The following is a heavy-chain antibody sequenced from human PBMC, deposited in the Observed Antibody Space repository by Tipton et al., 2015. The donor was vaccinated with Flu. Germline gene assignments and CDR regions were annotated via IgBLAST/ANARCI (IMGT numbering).Heavy chain of an antibody. D-gene: IGHD3-10*01. Sequence: TLSLTCTVSGGSISSYYWSWIRQPPGKGLEWIGYIYYSGSTNYNPSLKSRVTISVDTSKNQFSLKLSSVTAADTAVYYCARNYYGSGSPLLYYPYGMDVWGQGTTVTVSS. J-gene: IGHJ6*02. CDR3: ARNYYGSGSPLLYYPYGMDV. CDR1: GGSISSYY. V-gene: IGHV4-59*01. CDR2: IYYSGST.